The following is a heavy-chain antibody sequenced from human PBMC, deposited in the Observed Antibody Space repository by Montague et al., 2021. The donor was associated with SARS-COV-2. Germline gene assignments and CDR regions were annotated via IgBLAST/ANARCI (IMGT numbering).Heavy chain of an antibody. D-gene: IGHD1-20*01. CDR3: VRDQGRSNWNYPDY. CDR2: IYNSGST. J-gene: IGHJ4*01. V-gene: IGHV4-4*07. Sequence: SETLSLTCTVSGGSISGYYWSWFRQSAGKGLEWIGRIYNSGSTSYNPSLKSRVTMSVDTSKNQFSLKLSSVTAADTAVYYCVRDQGRSNWNYPDYWGQEPWSPSRQ. CDR1: GGSISGYY.